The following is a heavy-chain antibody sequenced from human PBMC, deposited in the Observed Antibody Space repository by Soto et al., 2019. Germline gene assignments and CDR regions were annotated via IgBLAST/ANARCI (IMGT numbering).Heavy chain of an antibody. D-gene: IGHD6-19*01. CDR2: IYWDDDK. J-gene: IGHJ4*02. CDR3: AHVYWAAAGTRYYFDY. Sequence: QITLKESGPTLVKPTQTLTLTCTFSGFSLTTDAVGVGWIRQPPGKALEWLALIYWDDDKRYSPSLKSRLTITKDASRNQVVLTVTNMDPADTATYYCAHVYWAAAGTRYYFDYWGQGTLVTVSS. CDR1: GFSLTTDAVG. V-gene: IGHV2-5*02.